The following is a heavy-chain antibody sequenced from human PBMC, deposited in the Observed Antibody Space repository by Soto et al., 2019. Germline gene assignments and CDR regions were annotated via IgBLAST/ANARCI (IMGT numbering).Heavy chain of an antibody. CDR3: ARGRSYYGSGSRGWFDP. D-gene: IGHD3-10*01. CDR2: INHSGST. CDR1: GGSFSGYY. J-gene: IGHJ5*02. V-gene: IGHV4-34*01. Sequence: QVQLQQWGAGLLKPSETLSLTCAVYGGSFSGYYWSWIRQPPGKGLEWIGEINHSGSTNYNPSLKTRVTISVDTSKNQCSLKLSSVTAADTAVYYCARGRSYYGSGSRGWFDPWGQGTLVTVSS.